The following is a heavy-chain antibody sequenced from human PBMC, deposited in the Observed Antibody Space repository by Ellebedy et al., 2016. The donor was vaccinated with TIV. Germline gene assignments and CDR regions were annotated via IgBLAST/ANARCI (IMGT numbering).Heavy chain of an antibody. CDR2: IYSGGST. V-gene: IGHV3-66*01. CDR1: GFTVSSNY. J-gene: IGHJ4*02. Sequence: GESPKISCAASGFTVSSNYMSWVRQAPGKGLECVSVIYSGGSTYYADSVKGRFTISRDNSKNTLYLQMNSLRAEDTAVYYCARDGYSGSYYYFDYWGQGTLVTVSS. D-gene: IGHD1-26*01. CDR3: ARDGYSGSYYYFDY.